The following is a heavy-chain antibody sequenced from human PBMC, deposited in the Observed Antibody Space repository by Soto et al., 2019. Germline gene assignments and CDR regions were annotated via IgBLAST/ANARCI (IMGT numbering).Heavy chain of an antibody. CDR1: GFTITNHA. V-gene: IGHV3-30*04. CDR2: LSYDGSNA. J-gene: IGHJ3*02. D-gene: IGHD3-10*01. Sequence: QVQLVESGGGVVQPCRSLRLSCAASGFTITNHAMHWVRQAPGKGLEWAAVLSYDGSNAYYEDSVKGRFTISRVSPTNPLSLELNSLGPEETALYYCARDLIVGRQDGFKAIDIWGQGNMVTVSS. CDR3: ARDLIVGRQDGFKAIDI.